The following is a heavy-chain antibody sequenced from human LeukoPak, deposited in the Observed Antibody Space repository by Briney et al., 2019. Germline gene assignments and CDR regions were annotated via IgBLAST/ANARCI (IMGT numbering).Heavy chain of an antibody. CDR2: IRNKANSHTT. V-gene: IGHV3-72*01. J-gene: IGHJ4*02. CDR3: ARGLGGTGARYFDY. D-gene: IGHD3/OR15-3a*01. CDR1: GFTFSDYY. Sequence: SGGSLRLSCAASGFTFSDYYMDWVRQAPGKGLEWVGRIRNKANSHTTEYAASVKGRFTISRDDSKNSLYLQMNSLKTDDTAVYYCARGLGGTGARYFDYWGQGTLVTVSS.